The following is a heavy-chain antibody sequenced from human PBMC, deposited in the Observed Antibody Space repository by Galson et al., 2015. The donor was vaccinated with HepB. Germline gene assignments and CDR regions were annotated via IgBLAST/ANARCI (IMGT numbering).Heavy chain of an antibody. V-gene: IGHV1-69*13. J-gene: IGHJ4*02. D-gene: IGHD2-21*02. CDR3: ARAKGIVVVTAMGVGQAPPYYFDY. CDR2: IIPIFGTA. CDR1: GGTFSSYA. Sequence: SVKVSCKASGGTFSSYAISWVRQAPGQGLEWMGGIIPIFGTANYAQKFQGRVTITADESTSTAYMELSSLRSEDTAVYYCARAKGIVVVTAMGVGQAPPYYFDYWGQGTLVTVSS.